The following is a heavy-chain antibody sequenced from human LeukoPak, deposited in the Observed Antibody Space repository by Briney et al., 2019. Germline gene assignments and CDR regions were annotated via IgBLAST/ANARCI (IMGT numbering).Heavy chain of an antibody. J-gene: IGHJ4*02. CDR2: ISYDGSNK. CDR3: ARETEWELPIDY. D-gene: IGHD1-26*01. Sequence: GRSLRLSCAASGFTFSSYAMHWVRQAPGKGLEWVAVISYDGSNKYYSDSVKGRFTISRDNSKNTLYLQMNSLRAEDTAVYYCARETEWELPIDYWGQGTLVTVSS. V-gene: IGHV3-30-3*01. CDR1: GFTFSSYA.